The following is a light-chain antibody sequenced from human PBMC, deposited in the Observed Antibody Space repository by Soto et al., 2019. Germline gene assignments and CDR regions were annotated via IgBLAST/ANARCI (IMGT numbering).Light chain of an antibody. V-gene: IGKV3-11*01. Sequence: VSTQSPATLSVSPGVRSTLSCRASQSVRSYLAWYQQKPGKAPRLLIYDASDRATGIPARFSGSGSGTDFTLTISSLEPEDFAVYYCQQRSNCPPAVGQGKRRE. CDR2: DAS. CDR3: QQRSNCPPA. J-gene: IGKJ5*01. CDR1: QSVRSY.